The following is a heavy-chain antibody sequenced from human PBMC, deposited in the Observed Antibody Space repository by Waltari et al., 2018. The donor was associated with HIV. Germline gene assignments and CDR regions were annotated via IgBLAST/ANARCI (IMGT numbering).Heavy chain of an antibody. CDR1: GYTFTSYD. V-gene: IGHV1-8*01. Sequence: QVHLVQSGAEVKKPGASVKVSCKASGYTFTSYDITWVRQATGQGLEWMGWMNPNSGNTAYAQKFQGRVTLTRSTSISTAYMELSSLKSEDTAAYYCARGPVEGGKYPRHWGQGTLVTVSS. D-gene: IGHD1-26*01. J-gene: IGHJ4*02. CDR3: ARGPVEGGKYPRH. CDR2: MNPNSGNT.